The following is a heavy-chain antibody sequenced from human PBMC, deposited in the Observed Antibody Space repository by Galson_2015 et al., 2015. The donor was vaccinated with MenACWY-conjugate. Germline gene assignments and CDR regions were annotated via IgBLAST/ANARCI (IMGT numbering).Heavy chain of an antibody. J-gene: IGHJ4*02. V-gene: IGHV3-21*04. D-gene: IGHD2-15*01. Sequence: SLRLSCAASGFTFSSYSMNWVRQAPGKGLEWVSSISSSSSYIYYADSVKGRFTISRDNSKNTLYLQMNSLGAEDTAVYYCARDVDDYWGQGTLVTVSS. CDR3: ARDVDDY. CDR1: GFTFSSYS. CDR2: ISSSSSYI.